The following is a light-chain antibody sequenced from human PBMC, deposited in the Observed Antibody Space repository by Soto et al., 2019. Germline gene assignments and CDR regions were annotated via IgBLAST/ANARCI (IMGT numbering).Light chain of an antibody. CDR1: QSVSSK. J-gene: IGKJ1*01. Sequence: EIVLTQSPATLSLSPGERATLSCGASQSVSSKLAWYQQKPGLAPRLFSYDASSRATGIPDRFSGSGSGSAFTLTISRLEPEDFAVYYCQQYATSAWTFGQGTEVEIK. CDR2: DAS. CDR3: QQYATSAWT. V-gene: IGKV3D-20*01.